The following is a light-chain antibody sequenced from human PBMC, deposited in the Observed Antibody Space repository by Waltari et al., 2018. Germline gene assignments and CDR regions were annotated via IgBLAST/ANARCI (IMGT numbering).Light chain of an antibody. Sequence: QSALTQPAPVSGSPGQSITISCTGTSSDVGRYHYVAWYQQYPGKAPKLMISEVSNRPSGISNRFSGSKSGNTASLTISGLQAEDEAYYYCSSYTGRSTLLYVFGTGTKVTVL. V-gene: IGLV2-14*01. CDR1: SSDVGRYHY. CDR3: SSYTGRSTLLYV. J-gene: IGLJ1*01. CDR2: EVS.